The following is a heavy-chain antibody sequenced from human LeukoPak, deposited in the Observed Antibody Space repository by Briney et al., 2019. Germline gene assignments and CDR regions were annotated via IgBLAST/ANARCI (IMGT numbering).Heavy chain of an antibody. D-gene: IGHD5-12*01. J-gene: IGHJ4*02. V-gene: IGHV1-18*01. CDR3: ARSDLATITAGPFEY. Sequence: ASVKVSCKASGYTFSTYGITWVRQARGQGLEWMGWIGGHQGNTKYAQNFQGRVTMTIDTSTSTAYMDLRSLRSDDTAIYFCARSDLATITAGPFEYWGQGTLVAVSS. CDR1: GYTFSTYG. CDR2: IGGHQGNT.